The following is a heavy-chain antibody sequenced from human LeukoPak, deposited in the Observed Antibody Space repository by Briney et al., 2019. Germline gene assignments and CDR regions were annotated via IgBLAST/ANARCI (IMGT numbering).Heavy chain of an antibody. J-gene: IGHJ4*02. D-gene: IGHD3-3*01. V-gene: IGHV1-18*01. CDR2: ISAYNGNT. Sequence: ASVRVSCKASGYTFTSYGISWVRQAPGQGLEWMGWISAYNGNTNYAQKLQGRVTLTTDTSTSTAYMELRSLRSDDTAVYYCARGDPSDFWSGYSSIDYWGQGTLVTVSS. CDR1: GYTFTSYG. CDR3: ARGDPSDFWSGYSSIDY.